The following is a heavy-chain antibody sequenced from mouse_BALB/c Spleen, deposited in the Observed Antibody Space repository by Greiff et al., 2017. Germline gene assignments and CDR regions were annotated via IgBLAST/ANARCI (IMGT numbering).Heavy chain of an antibody. D-gene: IGHD1-1*01. CDR2: ISNGGGST. J-gene: IGHJ1*01. CDR3: ARRLRYWYFDV. CDR1: GFTFSSYT. Sequence: DVMLVESGGGLVQPGGSLKLSCAASGFTFSSYTMSWVRQTPEKRLEWVAYISNGGGSTYYPDTVKGRFTISRDNAKNTLYLQMSSLKSEDTAMYYCARRLRYWYFDVWGAGTTVTVSS. V-gene: IGHV5-12-2*01.